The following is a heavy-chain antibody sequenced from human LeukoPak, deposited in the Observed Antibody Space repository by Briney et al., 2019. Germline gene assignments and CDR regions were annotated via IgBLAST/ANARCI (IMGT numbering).Heavy chain of an antibody. Sequence: GGSLRLSCAASGFTFSIYAMSWVRQAPGKGLQWVSSITSSGDGTYYADSVKGPFTISRDNSENMLYLQMNSLRVEDTAVYFCAKDRPNYYGSNGHYYRRDGDYWGQGTLVTVSS. V-gene: IGHV3-23*01. CDR3: AKDRPNYYGSNGHYYRRDGDY. CDR1: GFTFSIYA. J-gene: IGHJ4*02. CDR2: ITSSGDGT. D-gene: IGHD3-22*01.